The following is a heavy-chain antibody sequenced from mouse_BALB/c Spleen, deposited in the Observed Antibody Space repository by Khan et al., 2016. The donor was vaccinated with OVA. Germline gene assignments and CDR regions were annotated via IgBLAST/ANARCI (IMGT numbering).Heavy chain of an antibody. CDR3: ARNYDYDEGLAY. J-gene: IGHJ3*01. CDR1: GFSLTNYG. Sequence: VELVESGPGLVQPSQSLSITCTVSGFSLTNYGVHWVRQSPGKGLEWLGVIWSGGSTDYNAAFISRLSISKDNSKSQVFFKMNSLQPNDSTIYYCARNYDYDEGLAYWGQGTLGTGSA. V-gene: IGHV2-2*02. D-gene: IGHD2-4*01. CDR2: IWSGGST.